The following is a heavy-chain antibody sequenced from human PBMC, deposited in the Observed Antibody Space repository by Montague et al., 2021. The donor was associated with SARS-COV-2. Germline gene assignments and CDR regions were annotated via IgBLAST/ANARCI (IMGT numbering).Heavy chain of an antibody. CDR3: ARDGLERQWWMLGWFDP. CDR1: GGSISSYY. Sequence: SETLSLTCTVSGGSISSYYWSWIRQPAGKGLEWIGRIYTSGSTNXNPSLKSRVTMSVDTSKNQFSLKLRSVTAADTAVYFCARDGLERQWWMLGWFDPWAQGTLVTVSS. CDR2: IYTSGST. D-gene: IGHD1-1*01. J-gene: IGHJ5*02. V-gene: IGHV4-4*07.